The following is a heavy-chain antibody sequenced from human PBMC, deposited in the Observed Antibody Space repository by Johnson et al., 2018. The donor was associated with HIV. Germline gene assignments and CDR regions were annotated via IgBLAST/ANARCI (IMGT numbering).Heavy chain of an antibody. V-gene: IGHV3-7*04. Sequence: VQLVESGGGLVQPGGSLRLSCAASGFTFSSYWMSWVRQAPGKGLEWVANIKQDGSEKYYVDSVKGRFTISRDNPKNSLYLHMNSLRAEDTAVYYCARGDTAMGYDAFDIWGQGTMVTVSS. CDR3: ARGDTAMGYDAFDI. CDR1: GFTFSSYW. J-gene: IGHJ3*02. CDR2: IKQDGSEK. D-gene: IGHD5-18*01.